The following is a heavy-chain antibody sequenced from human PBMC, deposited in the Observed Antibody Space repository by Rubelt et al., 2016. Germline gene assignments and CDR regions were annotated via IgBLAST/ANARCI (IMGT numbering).Heavy chain of an antibody. CDR1: GYSFTSYW. V-gene: IGHV5-10-1*01. J-gene: IGHJ3*02. CDR2: IDTSDSYT. CDR3: ARKRGTMIVVGDDAFDI. Sequence: EVQLVQSGAEVKKPGESLRISCKGSGYSFTSYWISWVRQMHGKGLEWMGRIDTSDSYTNYSTSFHGHVTVSADKSISTAYLQWSSLKASDTAMYYCARKRGTMIVVGDDAFDIGGQGTMVTVSS. D-gene: IGHD3-22*01.